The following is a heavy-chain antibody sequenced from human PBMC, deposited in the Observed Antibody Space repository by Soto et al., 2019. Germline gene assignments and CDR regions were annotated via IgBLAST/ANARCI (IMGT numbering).Heavy chain of an antibody. V-gene: IGHV3-30*18. CDR2: ISYDGGSK. CDR3: AKEQLAMTVVVADYFDS. J-gene: IGHJ4*02. D-gene: IGHD3-22*01. CDR1: GLTFSPYG. Sequence: PGGSLRLSCAASGLTFSPYGIHWVRQAPGKGLEWVALISYDGGSKYYGDSVKGRFIISRDNSHNTVSLQMNSLRADDTAVYFCAKEQLAMTVVVADYFDSWGQGTLVTVSS.